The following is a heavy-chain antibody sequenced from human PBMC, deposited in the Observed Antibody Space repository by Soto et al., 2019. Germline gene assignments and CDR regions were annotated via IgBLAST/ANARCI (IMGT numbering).Heavy chain of an antibody. V-gene: IGHV3-23*01. CDR1: GFTFSSYA. J-gene: IGHJ4*02. D-gene: IGHD6-13*01. CDR2: MSSSGANT. Sequence: SLRLSCAASGFTFSSYAMSWVRQAPGMGLEWVSAMSSSGANTYYAGPVKGRFTISRDNSKSTLYLQMNSLRAEDTAVYYCASGKGAAAGIYGFDYWGQGALVTVSS. CDR3: ASGKGAAAGIYGFDY.